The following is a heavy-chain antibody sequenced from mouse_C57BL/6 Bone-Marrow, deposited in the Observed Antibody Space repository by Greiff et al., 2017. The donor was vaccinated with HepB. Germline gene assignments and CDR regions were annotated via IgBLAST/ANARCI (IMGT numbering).Heavy chain of an antibody. Sequence: EVQVVESGGGLVQPGGSLSLSCAASGFTFTDYYMSWVRQPPGKALEWLGFIRNKANGYTTEYSASVKGRFTISRDNSQSILYLQMNALRAEDSATYYCARYTTVPFAYWGQGTLVTVSA. CDR3: ARYTTVPFAY. J-gene: IGHJ3*01. CDR2: IRNKANGYTT. V-gene: IGHV7-3*01. D-gene: IGHD1-1*01. CDR1: GFTFTDYY.